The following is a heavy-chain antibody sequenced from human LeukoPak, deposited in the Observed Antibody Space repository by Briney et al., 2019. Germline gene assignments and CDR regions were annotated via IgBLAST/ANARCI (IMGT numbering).Heavy chain of an antibody. CDR1: GFTFSSCS. J-gene: IGHJ6*03. CDR3: ARVVGHYMDV. CDR2: ISSSSTYI. Sequence: GGSLRLSCAASGFTFSSCSMNWVRQAPGKGLEWVSTISSSSTYIYYEDSVKGRFTISRDNAKNSLYLQMNSLRAEDTAVYYCARVVGHYMDVWGKGTTVTVSS. V-gene: IGHV3-21*01.